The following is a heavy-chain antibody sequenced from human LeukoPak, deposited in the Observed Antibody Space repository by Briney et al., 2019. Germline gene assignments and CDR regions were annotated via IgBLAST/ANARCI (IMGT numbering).Heavy chain of an antibody. CDR3: ARELLWFGELLSADRRWFDP. V-gene: IGHV1-2*02. Sequence: ASVKVSCKASGYTFTGYYMHWVRQAPGQGLEWMGWINPNSGGTNYAQKFQGKVTMTRDTSISTAYMELSRLRSDDTAVYYCARELLWFGELLSADRRWFDPWGQGTLVTVSS. CDR1: GYTFTGYY. D-gene: IGHD3-10*01. CDR2: INPNSGGT. J-gene: IGHJ5*02.